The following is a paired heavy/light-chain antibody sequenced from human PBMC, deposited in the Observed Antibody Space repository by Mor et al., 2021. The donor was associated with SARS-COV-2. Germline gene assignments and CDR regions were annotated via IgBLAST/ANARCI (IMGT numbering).Light chain of an antibody. CDR2: RND. Sequence: QSVVTQPPSASGTPGQRVTISCSGSSSNIGSNYVYWYQQLPGTAPKLLIYRNDQRPSGVPDRFSGSKSGTSASLAISGLRSEDEADYYCAAWDDSLSDSVLFGGGTKLTVL. CDR1: SSNIGSNY. CDR3: AAWDDSLSDSVL. J-gene: IGLJ2*01. V-gene: IGLV1-47*01.
Heavy chain of an antibody. V-gene: IGHV2-26*01. CDR3: ARMEGYDSSGYYPDY. J-gene: IGHJ4*02. CDR2: IFSNDKK. D-gene: IGHD3-22*01. Sequence: QVTLKESGPVLVKPTETLTLTCTVSGFSLNNPRLGVSWIRQPPGKALEWLAHIFSNDKKSYSTSLKSRLTISKDTSKSQVVLTMTTMDPVDTATYYCARMEGYDSSGYYPDYWGQGTLVTVSS. CDR1: GFSLNNPRLG.